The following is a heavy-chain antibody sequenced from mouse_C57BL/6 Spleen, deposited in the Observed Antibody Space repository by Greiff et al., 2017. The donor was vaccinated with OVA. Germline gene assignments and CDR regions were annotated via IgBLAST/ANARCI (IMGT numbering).Heavy chain of an antibody. V-gene: IGHV1-15*01. D-gene: IGHD1-1*01. CDR3: TRKDTTVPFDY. CDR1: GYTFTDYE. CDR2: IDPETGGT. J-gene: IGHJ2*01. Sequence: QVQLQQSGAEPVRPGASVTLSCKASGYTFTDYEMHWVKQTPVHGLEWIGAIDPETGGTAYNQKFKGKAILTADKSSSTAYMELRSLTSEDSAVYYCTRKDTTVPFDYWGQGTTLTVSS.